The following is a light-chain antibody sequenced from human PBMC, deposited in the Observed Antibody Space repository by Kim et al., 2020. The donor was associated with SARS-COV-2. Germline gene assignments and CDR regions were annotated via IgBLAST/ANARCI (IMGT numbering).Light chain of an antibody. V-gene: IGLV2-14*04. CDR1: SSDVGGYNY. CDR3: SSYTSSSRV. Sequence: PRQSIPISCTRTSSDVGGYNYVSWYQQPPGEAPKLMIYDVSKRPSGVSNRFSGSKSGNTASLTISGLQAEDEADYYCSSYTSSSRVFGGGTQLTVL. J-gene: IGLJ3*02. CDR2: DVS.